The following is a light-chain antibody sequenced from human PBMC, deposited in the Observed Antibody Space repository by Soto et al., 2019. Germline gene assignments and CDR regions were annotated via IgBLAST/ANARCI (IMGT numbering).Light chain of an antibody. CDR2: SDD. CDR1: SSNIGAGYD. Sequence: QSVLTQPPSVSGAPGQRVTISCTGDSSNIGAGYDVHWYQQLPGTAPKLLMYSDDQRPSGVSDRFSGSKSGTSASLAISGLQSDDEADYYCAAWDDSLNGWVFGGGTKLTVL. J-gene: IGLJ3*02. V-gene: IGLV1-40*01. CDR3: AAWDDSLNGWV.